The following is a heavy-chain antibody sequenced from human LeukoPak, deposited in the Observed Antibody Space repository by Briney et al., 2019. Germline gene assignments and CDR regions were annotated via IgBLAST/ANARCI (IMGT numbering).Heavy chain of an antibody. CDR1: GGSFSGYY. Sequence: SETLSLTCAVYGGSFSGYYWSWIRQPPGKGLEWIGEINHSGSTNYNPSLKSRVTISVDASKNQFSLKLSSVTAADTAVYYCARGHYDFWSGYYAYFDYWGQGTLVTVSS. D-gene: IGHD3-3*01. CDR2: INHSGST. J-gene: IGHJ4*02. CDR3: ARGHYDFWSGYYAYFDY. V-gene: IGHV4-34*01.